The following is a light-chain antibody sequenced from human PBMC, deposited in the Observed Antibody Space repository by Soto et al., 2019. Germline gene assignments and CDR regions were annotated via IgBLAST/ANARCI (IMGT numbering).Light chain of an antibody. CDR2: DVS. V-gene: IGLV2-14*01. CDR1: SNDVGGYNY. Sequence: QSVLTQPASVSGSPGQSITISCTGTSNDVGGYNYVSWYQQHPGKAPKLMIYDVSNRPSGVSNRFSGSKSGNTASLSISGLQAEDESDYYCSSYTSSSTLEVVFGGGTQLTVL. J-gene: IGLJ2*01. CDR3: SSYTSSSTLEVV.